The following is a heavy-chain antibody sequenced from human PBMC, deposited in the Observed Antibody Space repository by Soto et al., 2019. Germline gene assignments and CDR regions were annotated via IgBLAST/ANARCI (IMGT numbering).Heavy chain of an antibody. D-gene: IGHD3-9*01. J-gene: IGHJ3*02. CDR3: ARYGRYFDARGAFDI. Sequence: EVQLVESGGGLVKPGGSLRLSCAASGFTFSSYSMNWVRQAPGKGLEWVSSISSSSSYIYYADSVKGRFTISRDNAKNSLYLQMNSLRAEDTAVYYCARYGRYFDARGAFDIWGQGTMVTVSS. CDR1: GFTFSSYS. CDR2: ISSSSSYI. V-gene: IGHV3-21*01.